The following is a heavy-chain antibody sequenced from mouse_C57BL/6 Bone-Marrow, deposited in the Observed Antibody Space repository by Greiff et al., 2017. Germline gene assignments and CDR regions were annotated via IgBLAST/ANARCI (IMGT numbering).Heavy chain of an antibody. CDR1: GFNIKNTY. Sequence: EVQLQQSVAELVRPGASVKLSCTASGFNIKNTYMHWVKQRPEQGLEWIGRIDPANGNTKYAPKFQGKATITADTSSNTAYLQLSSLTSEDTAIYYCARDPYYYGSSYPYAMDYWGQGTSVTVSS. D-gene: IGHD1-1*01. V-gene: IGHV14-3*01. CDR3: ARDPYYYGSSYPYAMDY. CDR2: IDPANGNT. J-gene: IGHJ4*01.